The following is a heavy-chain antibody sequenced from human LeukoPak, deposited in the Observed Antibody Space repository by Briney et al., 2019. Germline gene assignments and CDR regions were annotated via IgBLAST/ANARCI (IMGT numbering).Heavy chain of an antibody. Sequence: GESLKISCKGSGYSFTSYWIGWVRQMPGKGLEWMGIIYPGDSDTRYSPSFQGQVTISADKSISTAYLQWSSLKASDTAMYYCARQFYYDSSGPHDYNGMDVWGQGTTVTVSS. V-gene: IGHV5-51*01. CDR2: IYPGDSDT. CDR1: GYSFTSYW. CDR3: ARQFYYDSSGPHDYNGMDV. J-gene: IGHJ6*02. D-gene: IGHD3-22*01.